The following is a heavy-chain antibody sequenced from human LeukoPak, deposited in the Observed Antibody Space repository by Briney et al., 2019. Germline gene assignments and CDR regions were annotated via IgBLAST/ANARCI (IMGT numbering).Heavy chain of an antibody. J-gene: IGHJ5*02. D-gene: IGHD5-12*01. V-gene: IGHV3-15*01. Sequence: AGGSLRLSCATSGLTFTSAWLTWVRQAPGKGLEWVGRIKSKSIGETTDYAAPVKGRFTISRDDSENTLYLQMNSLKTEDTAVYYCTTHSGNDLRSWGQGTLVTVSS. CDR2: IKSKSIGETT. CDR1: GLTFTSAW. CDR3: TTHSGNDLRS.